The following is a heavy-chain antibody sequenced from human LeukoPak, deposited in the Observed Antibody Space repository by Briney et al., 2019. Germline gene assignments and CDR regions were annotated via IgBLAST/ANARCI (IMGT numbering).Heavy chain of an antibody. CDR3: ARAYQLLYYL. Sequence: GGSLRLSCAASGFTFSSYGMHWVRQAPGKGLEWVAFIRYDGSNKYYADSVKGRFTISRDNSKNTLYLQMNSLRSEDTAVYYCARAYQLLYYLWGQGTLVTVSS. CDR1: GFTFSSYG. CDR2: IRYDGSNK. J-gene: IGHJ4*02. V-gene: IGHV3-30*02. D-gene: IGHD2-2*02.